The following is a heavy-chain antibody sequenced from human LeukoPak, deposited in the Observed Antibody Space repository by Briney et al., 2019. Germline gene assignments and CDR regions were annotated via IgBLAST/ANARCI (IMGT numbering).Heavy chain of an antibody. CDR2: ISGSGSIHTII. CDR3: ARDLAAEDTGDLGPRIDY. D-gene: IGHD7-27*01. J-gene: IGHJ4*02. Sequence: GGSLRLSCAASGFTFSDYYMSWIRQAPGKGLEWISSISGSGSIHTIIYYADSVKGRFTISRDNAKNSLYPRMNSLRAEDTAVYYCARDLAAEDTGDLGPRIDYWGQGTLVTVSS. V-gene: IGHV3-11*04. CDR1: GFTFSDYY.